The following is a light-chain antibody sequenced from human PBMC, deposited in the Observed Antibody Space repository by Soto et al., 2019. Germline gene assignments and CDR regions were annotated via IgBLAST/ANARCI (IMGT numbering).Light chain of an antibody. Sequence: DIQMTQSPSTLSASVRDRVTITCRASQSISSWLAWYQQQPGKAAKLLIYEASSLESGVPSRFSGSGSATEFSVTISSLQPDDSESYYCQQYDTNPLTFGGGPKVEIK. V-gene: IGKV1-5*03. CDR3: QQYDTNPLT. CDR2: EAS. J-gene: IGKJ4*01. CDR1: QSISSW.